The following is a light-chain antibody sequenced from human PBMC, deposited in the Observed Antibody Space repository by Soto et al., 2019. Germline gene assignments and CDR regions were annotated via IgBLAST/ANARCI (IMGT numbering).Light chain of an antibody. CDR3: QQYDNLPPYT. J-gene: IGKJ2*01. V-gene: IGKV1-33*01. Sequence: DIQMTQSPSSLSASVGDRVTITCQASQDISNYLNWYQQKPGKAPKLLIYDASNLETGVPSRFSGSGSGTDFTFTISSLQPEDIATYYCQQYDNLPPYTFGQGPRWIS. CDR1: QDISNY. CDR2: DAS.